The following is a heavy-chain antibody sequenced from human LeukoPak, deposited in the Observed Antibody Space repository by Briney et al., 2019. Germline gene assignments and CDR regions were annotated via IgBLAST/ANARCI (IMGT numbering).Heavy chain of an antibody. CDR1: GFTFSNYA. CDR3: ARTYYYDSSGSPFDY. V-gene: IGHV3-48*03. Sequence: GGSLRLSCAASGFTFSNYAMNWVRQAPGKGLEWVSYISSSGSTIYYADSVKGRFTISRDNAKNSLYLQMNGLRAEDTAVYYCARTYYYDSSGSPFDYWGQGTLVTVSS. D-gene: IGHD3-22*01. CDR2: ISSSGSTI. J-gene: IGHJ4*02.